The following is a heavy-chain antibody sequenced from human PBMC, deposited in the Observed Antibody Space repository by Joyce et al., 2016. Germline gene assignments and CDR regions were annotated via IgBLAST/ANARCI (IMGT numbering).Heavy chain of an antibody. CDR1: GDSFTTGGYA. Sequence: QLLLQESGPGLVKTSQTLSLTCAVSGDSFTTGGYAWNLIRQPPGKGLEWIGDIYHSGNTHFTPSLQSRVTISLDRSKSQFSLKLSSVTAADTAVYYCARAPRGPGYFDSWGQGTLVTVSS. CDR3: ARAPRGPGYFDS. CDR2: IYHSGNT. V-gene: IGHV4-30-2*01. D-gene: IGHD3-10*01. J-gene: IGHJ4*02.